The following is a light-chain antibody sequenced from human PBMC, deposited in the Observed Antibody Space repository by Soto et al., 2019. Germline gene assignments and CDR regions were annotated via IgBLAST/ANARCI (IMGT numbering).Light chain of an antibody. CDR3: HQYGSSPSYT. Sequence: EVVLTQSPGTLSLSPGESATLSCRASQSVTNNYFAWYQQKPGQAPRLLIFGSSDRATGIPDRFSGSGSGTAVTLTVSRLEPEDFAVYYCHQYGSSPSYTFAQATKLQIK. V-gene: IGKV3-20*01. CDR2: GSS. CDR1: QSVTNNY. J-gene: IGKJ2*01.